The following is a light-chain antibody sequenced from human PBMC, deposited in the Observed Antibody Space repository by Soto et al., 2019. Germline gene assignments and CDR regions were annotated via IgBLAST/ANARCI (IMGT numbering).Light chain of an antibody. J-gene: IGLJ1*01. CDR2: DVN. CDR3: SSYTGSSFYV. Sequence: QSALTQPASVSGSPGQSITISCTGTSSDVGGYNYVSWYQQHPGKAPKLMIYDVNNRPSGVSNRFSGSKSGNTASLTISGLQAEDEADYYCSSYTGSSFYVFGTGTKLTVL. CDR1: SSDVGGYNY. V-gene: IGLV2-14*01.